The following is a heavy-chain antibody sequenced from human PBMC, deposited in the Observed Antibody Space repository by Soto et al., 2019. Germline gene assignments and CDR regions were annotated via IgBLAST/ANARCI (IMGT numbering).Heavy chain of an antibody. D-gene: IGHD3-10*01. CDR1: GFTFSSFS. V-gene: IGHV3-23*01. Sequence: EVQLLESGGGLVQPGGSLRLSCAASGFTFSSFSMSWVRQAPGKGLEWVSGFSTGGDGGATYYADSVKGRFTISRDNSKNTLFLQMNSRRAEDTAIYYGAKKVNSGSGSQFFDYWGQGALVTVSS. CDR3: AKKVNSGSGSQFFDY. CDR2: TGGDGGAT. J-gene: IGHJ4*02.